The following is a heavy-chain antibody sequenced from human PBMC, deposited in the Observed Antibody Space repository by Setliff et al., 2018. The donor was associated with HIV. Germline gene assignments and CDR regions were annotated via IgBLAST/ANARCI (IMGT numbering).Heavy chain of an antibody. V-gene: IGHV1-18*01. J-gene: IGHJ5*02. Sequence: ASVKVSCKASGYSFRNYGITWVRQAPGHGLEWMGWLASYNDDANYAQNLQGRLTMTTDTSTTTASMELRSLRSDDTAVYYCVRGHCNSDKCWYTWFDPWGQGTLVTVSS. D-gene: IGHD2-2*01. CDR1: GYSFRNYG. CDR3: VRGHCNSDKCWYTWFDP. CDR2: LASYNDDA.